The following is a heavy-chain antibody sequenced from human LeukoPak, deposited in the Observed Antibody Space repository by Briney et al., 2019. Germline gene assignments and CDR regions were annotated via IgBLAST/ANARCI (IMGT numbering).Heavy chain of an antibody. D-gene: IGHD3-22*01. Sequence: ASVKASCKASGYTFTSYYMHWVRQAPGQGLEWMGIINPSGGSTSYAQKFQGRVTMTRDTSTSTVYMELSSLRSENTAVYYCATLGYYYDSSGYTARFDPWGQGTLVTVSS. CDR2: INPSGGST. V-gene: IGHV1-46*01. J-gene: IGHJ5*02. CDR3: ATLGYYYDSSGYTARFDP. CDR1: GYTFTSYY.